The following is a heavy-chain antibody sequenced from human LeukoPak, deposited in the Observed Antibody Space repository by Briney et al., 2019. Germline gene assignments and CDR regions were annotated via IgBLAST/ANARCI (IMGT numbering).Heavy chain of an antibody. CDR3: ARGGDRRGFDY. V-gene: IGHV4-31*03. CDR1: GGSISNGGYY. Sequence: PSETLSLTCTVSGGSISNGGYYWSWIRQHPGKGLEWIGYIYDSGTTYYNPALQSRVTMSVDTSDNQFSLKLRSLTAADMAVYYCARGGDRRGFDYWGQGTLVTVSS. J-gene: IGHJ4*02. CDR2: IYDSGTT. D-gene: IGHD1-14*01.